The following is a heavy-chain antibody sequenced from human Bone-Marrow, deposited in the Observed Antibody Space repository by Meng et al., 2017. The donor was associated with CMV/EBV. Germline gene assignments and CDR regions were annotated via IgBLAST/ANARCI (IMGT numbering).Heavy chain of an antibody. CDR3: ARTVTRRPWFDP. CDR2: INHSGST. CDR1: GGSFSGYY. J-gene: IGHJ5*02. V-gene: IGHV4-34*01. Sequence: SETLSLTCAVYGGSFSGYYWSWIRQPPGKGLEWIGEINHSGSTNYNPSLKSRVTISVDTSKNQFSLKLRSVTAADTAFYYGARTVTRRPWFDPWGQGTLVTVSS. D-gene: IGHD2-21*02.